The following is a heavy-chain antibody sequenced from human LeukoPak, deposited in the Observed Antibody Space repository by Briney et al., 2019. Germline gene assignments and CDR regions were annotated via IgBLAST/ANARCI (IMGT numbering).Heavy chain of an antibody. CDR3: SGRDSSRNPWAY. D-gene: IGHD2-2*01. Sequence: PGGSLRLSCAAPGFTFDNFWMNWVRLAPGRGLEWLASIRPDGSDKYYVDSVKGRFTISRDNGKNLVYLEMNSLRVEDTAVYYCSGRDSSRNPWAYWGQGTLVSVSS. V-gene: IGHV3-7*01. J-gene: IGHJ4*02. CDR1: GFTFDNFW. CDR2: IRPDGSDK.